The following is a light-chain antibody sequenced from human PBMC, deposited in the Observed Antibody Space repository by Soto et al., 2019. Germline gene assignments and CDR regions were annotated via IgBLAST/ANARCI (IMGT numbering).Light chain of an antibody. CDR1: RTIVSY. V-gene: IGKV1-39*01. CDR3: QHRSNWPPVIT. J-gene: IGKJ4*01. CDR2: SAS. Sequence: IQVTLTTSSRSASVGDGVTITCRAIRTIVSYLNWYQQKPGKPPKLLIYSASTLQSGVPARFSGGGSGTDFTLTISSLEPEDFAVYYCQHRSNWPPVITFGGGT.